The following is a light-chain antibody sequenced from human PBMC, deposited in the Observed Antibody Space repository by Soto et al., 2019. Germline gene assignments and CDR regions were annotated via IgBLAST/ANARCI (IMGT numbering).Light chain of an antibody. CDR1: QSVSSN. CDR3: QQYGNSPAT. Sequence: EIVITQSPATLSVSPGERATLSCRASQSVSSNLAWYQQKPGQAPRLLIYGASSRATGIPDRFSGSGSGTDFTLTISRLEPEDFAVYYCQQYGNSPATFGQGTKVDIK. V-gene: IGKV3-20*01. CDR2: GAS. J-gene: IGKJ1*01.